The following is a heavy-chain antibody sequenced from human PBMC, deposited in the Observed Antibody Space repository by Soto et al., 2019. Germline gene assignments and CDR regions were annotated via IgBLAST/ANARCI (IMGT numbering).Heavy chain of an antibody. V-gene: IGHV3-30-3*01. Sequence: PGGSLRLSWAAAGFTCSSYARRWVRQAPGKGLEWVAVISYDGSNKYYADSVKGRFTISRDNSKNTLYLQMNSLRTEDTAVYYCARDRLRYNWNDFPYYYYGMDVWGQGTTVTVS. CDR1: GFTCSSYA. CDR3: ARDRLRYNWNDFPYYYYGMDV. J-gene: IGHJ6*02. D-gene: IGHD1-1*01. CDR2: ISYDGSNK.